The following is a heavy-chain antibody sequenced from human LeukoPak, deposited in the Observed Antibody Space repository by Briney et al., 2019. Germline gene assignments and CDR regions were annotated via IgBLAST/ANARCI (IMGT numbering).Heavy chain of an antibody. CDR1: GGSISSYY. Sequence: PSETLSLTCTVSGGSISSYYWSWIRQPPGKGLEWIGYIYYSGSTNYNPSLKSRVTISVDTSKNQFSLKLSSVTAADTAVYYCARCISAEAFDIWGQGTMVTVSS. J-gene: IGHJ3*02. CDR3: ARCISAEAFDI. D-gene: IGHD1-14*01. V-gene: IGHV4-59*01. CDR2: IYYSGST.